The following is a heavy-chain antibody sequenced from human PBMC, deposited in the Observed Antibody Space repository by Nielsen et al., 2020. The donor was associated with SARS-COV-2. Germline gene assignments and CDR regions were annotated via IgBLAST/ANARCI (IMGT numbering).Heavy chain of an antibody. CDR2: IFYRGNT. CDR3: VRIDMATISVDY. CDR1: GGSISTGSHY. V-gene: IGHV4-61*01. J-gene: IGHJ4*02. D-gene: IGHD5-24*01. Sequence: SETLSLTCIVSGGSISTGSHYWSWIRQPPGKGLEWIGYIFYRGNTNYNPSLKGRVTISVDTSKNQFSLKVNSVTAADTADYYCVRIDMATISVDYWGRGTLVTVSS.